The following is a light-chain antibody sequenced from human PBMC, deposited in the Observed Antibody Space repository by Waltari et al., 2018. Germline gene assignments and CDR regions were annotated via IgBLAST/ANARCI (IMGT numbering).Light chain of an antibody. V-gene: IGLV2-8*01. CDR3: SSFAGSNNYV. CDR1: SSDVGGYDY. CDR2: EVT. Sequence: HSALTQPPSASGSPGQSVTISCTGTSSDVGGYDYVSWYQQHPGKAPKLIISEVTKRPSGVPARFSGSKSGNTASLTVSGLQADDEADYDCSSFAGSNNYVFGTGTKVTVL. J-gene: IGLJ1*01.